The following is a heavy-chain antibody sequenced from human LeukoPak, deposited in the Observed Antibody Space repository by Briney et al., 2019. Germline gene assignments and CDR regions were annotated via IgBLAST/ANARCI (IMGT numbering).Heavy chain of an antibody. CDR3: AGYYDFWSGYYTIDY. Sequence: SETLSLTCAVYGGSFSSYYWSWIRQPPGKGLEWIGYIYYSGSTNYNPSLKSRVTISVDTSKNQFSLKLSSVTAADTAVYYCAGYYDFWSGYYTIDYWGQGTLVTVSS. CDR1: GGSFSSYY. CDR2: IYYSGST. V-gene: IGHV4-59*08. J-gene: IGHJ4*02. D-gene: IGHD3-3*01.